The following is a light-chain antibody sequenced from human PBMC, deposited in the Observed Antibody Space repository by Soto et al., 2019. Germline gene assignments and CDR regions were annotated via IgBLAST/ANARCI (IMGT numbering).Light chain of an antibody. J-gene: IGLJ1*01. CDR2: RNN. CDR3: AAWDDSLSALYV. Sequence: QSALTQPPSASWTPGQRVTISCSGSSSNIGSNYVYWYQQLPGTAPKLLIYRNNQRPSGVPDRFSGSKSGTSASLAISGLRSEDEADYYCAAWDDSLSALYVFGTGTKVTVL. V-gene: IGLV1-47*01. CDR1: SSNIGSNY.